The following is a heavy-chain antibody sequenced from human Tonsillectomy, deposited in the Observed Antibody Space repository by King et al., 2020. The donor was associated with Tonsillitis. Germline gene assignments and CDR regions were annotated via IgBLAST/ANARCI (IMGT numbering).Heavy chain of an antibody. CDR2: IIPIFGTA. V-gene: IGHV1-69*01. Sequence: QLVQSGAEVKKPGSSVKVSCKASGGTFSNYAINWVRQAPGQGLEWMGGIIPIFGTANYAQKLQGRVTITADESTNTAYMELSSLRSEDTAVYYCASVRQWELLFDYWGQGTLVTVSS. J-gene: IGHJ4*02. CDR1: GGTFSNYA. CDR3: ASVRQWELLFDY. D-gene: IGHD1-26*01.